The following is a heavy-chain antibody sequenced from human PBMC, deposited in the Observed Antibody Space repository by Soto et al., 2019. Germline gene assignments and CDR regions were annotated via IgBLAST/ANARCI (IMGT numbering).Heavy chain of an antibody. CDR2: INPNSGGT. J-gene: IGHJ4*02. Sequence: QVQLVQSGAEVKKPGASVKVSCKASGYTFTGYYMHWVRQAPGQGLEWMGWINPNSGGTNYAQKFQGRVTMTRDTSISTDYMELSRMRSDDTAVYYCARKEDIVVVPAAMPTFPFDYWGQGTLVTVSS. CDR1: GYTFTGYY. V-gene: IGHV1-2*02. CDR3: ARKEDIVVVPAAMPTFPFDY. D-gene: IGHD2-2*01.